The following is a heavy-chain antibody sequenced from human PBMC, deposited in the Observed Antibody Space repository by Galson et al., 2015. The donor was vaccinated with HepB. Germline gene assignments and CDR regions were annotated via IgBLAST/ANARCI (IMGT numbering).Heavy chain of an antibody. Sequence: SLRLSCAASGFTFSSYPMSWVRQAPGKGLEWVSAISGSGGSTYYADSVKGRFTISRDNSKNTLYLQMNSLRAEDTAVYYCAKGKRSSLPYYYYYMDVWGKGTTVTVSS. D-gene: IGHD6-13*01. CDR2: ISGSGGST. V-gene: IGHV3-23*01. J-gene: IGHJ6*03. CDR3: AKGKRSSLPYYYYYMDV. CDR1: GFTFSSYP.